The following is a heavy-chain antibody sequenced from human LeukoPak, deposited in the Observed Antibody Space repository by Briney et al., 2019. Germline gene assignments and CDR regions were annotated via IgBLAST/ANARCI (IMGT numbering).Heavy chain of an antibody. V-gene: IGHV4-61*01. CDR1: GYSISSGYY. CDR3: ARGEVYYYYMDV. CDR2: IYYSGST. J-gene: IGHJ6*03. D-gene: IGHD1-26*01. Sequence: PSETLSLTCTVSGYSISSGYYWGWIRQPPGKGLEWIGYIYYSGSTNYNPSLKSRVTISVDTSKNQFSLKLSSVTAADTAVYYCARGEVYYYYMDVWGKGTTVTVSS.